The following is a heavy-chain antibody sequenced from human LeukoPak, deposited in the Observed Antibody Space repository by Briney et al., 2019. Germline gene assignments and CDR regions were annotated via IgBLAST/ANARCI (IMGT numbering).Heavy chain of an antibody. CDR3: AKEESEYSGYVPSLYFDY. CDR1: GFTFSSYG. Sequence: GGSLRLSCAASGFTFSSYGMHWVRQAPGKGLEWVAVISYDGSNKYYADSVKGRFTISRDNSKNTLYLQMNSLRAEDTAVYYCAKEESEYSGYVPSLYFDYWGQGTLVTASS. J-gene: IGHJ4*02. D-gene: IGHD5-12*01. CDR2: ISYDGSNK. V-gene: IGHV3-30*18.